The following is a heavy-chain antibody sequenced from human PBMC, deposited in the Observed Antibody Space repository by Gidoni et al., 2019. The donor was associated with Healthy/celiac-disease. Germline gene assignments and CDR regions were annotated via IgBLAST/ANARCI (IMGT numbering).Heavy chain of an antibody. D-gene: IGHD3-22*01. J-gene: IGHJ4*02. CDR3: ARLLRDLYYYDSSGYYYSDY. V-gene: IGHV4-39*01. CDR2: IYYSGST. CDR1: GGSISSSSYY. Sequence: QLQLQESGPGLVKPSETLSLTCTVSGGSISSSSYYWGWIRQPPGKGLEWIGSIYYSGSTYYNPSLKSRVTISVDTSKNQFSLKLSSVTAADTAVYYCARLLRDLYYYDSSGYYYSDYWGQGTLVTVSS.